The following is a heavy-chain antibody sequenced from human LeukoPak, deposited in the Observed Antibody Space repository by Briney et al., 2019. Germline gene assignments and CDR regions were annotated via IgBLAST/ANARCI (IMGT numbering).Heavy chain of an antibody. J-gene: IGHJ3*02. CDR1: GASITSYY. CDR3: ARRGGSPLGAFDI. V-gene: IGHV4-59*01. Sequence: SETLSLTCTVSGASITSYYWSWIRQPPGKGLECIGYIFYTESANYNPSLKSRVTISVDTSKNQFSLKLTSVTAADTAVYYCARRGGSPLGAFDIWGQGTMVTVSS. D-gene: IGHD1-26*01. CDR2: IFYTESA.